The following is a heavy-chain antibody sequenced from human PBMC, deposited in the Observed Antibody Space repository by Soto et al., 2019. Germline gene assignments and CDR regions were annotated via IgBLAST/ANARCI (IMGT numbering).Heavy chain of an antibody. D-gene: IGHD3-9*01. CDR2: INHSGST. CDR3: ARKVPRFDWLPYHKPPGGYYFDY. J-gene: IGHJ4*02. V-gene: IGHV4-34*01. Sequence: SETLSLTCAVYGGSFSGYYWSWIRQPPGKGLEWIGEINHSGSTNYNPSLKSRVTISVDTSKNQFSLKLSSVTAADTAVYYCARKVPRFDWLPYHKPPGGYYFDYWGQGTLVTVSS. CDR1: GGSFSGYY.